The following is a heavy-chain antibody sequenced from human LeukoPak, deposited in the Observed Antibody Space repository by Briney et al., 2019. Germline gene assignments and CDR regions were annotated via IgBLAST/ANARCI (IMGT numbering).Heavy chain of an antibody. CDR3: TRDIYRSADY. CDR1: GFTFGDYA. V-gene: IGHV3-49*04. CDR2: IRSKAYGGTT. Sequence: GGSLRLSCTASGFTFGDYAMSWVRQAPGKGLEWVGFIRSKAYGGTTEYAASVKGRFTISRDDSKSIAYLQMNSLKTEDTAVYYCTRDIYRSADYWGQGTLVPVSS. J-gene: IGHJ4*02. D-gene: IGHD1-26*01.